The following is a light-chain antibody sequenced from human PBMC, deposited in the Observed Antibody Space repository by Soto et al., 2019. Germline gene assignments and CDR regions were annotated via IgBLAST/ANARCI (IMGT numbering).Light chain of an antibody. V-gene: IGKV1-39*01. Sequence: DVQMTQSPSSLSASVGDRVTITCRASQSISSYLSWYQQKPGKAPQLLIYVTDRLQSGVPSRFSGSGSGTDFTLTISSLQPEDCATYYCQQSHSPPYTFGQGTKLEIK. CDR1: QSISSY. J-gene: IGKJ2*01. CDR2: VTD. CDR3: QQSHSPPYT.